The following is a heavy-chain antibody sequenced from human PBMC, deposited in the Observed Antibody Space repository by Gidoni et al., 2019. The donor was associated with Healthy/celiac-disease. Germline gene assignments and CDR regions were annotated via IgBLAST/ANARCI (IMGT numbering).Heavy chain of an antibody. D-gene: IGHD3-10*01. Sequence: QVQLVESGGGVVQPGRSLRLSCAASGFPFSSYGMHWVRQAPGKGLEWVAVISYDGSNKYYADSVKGRFTISRDNSKNTLYLQMNSLRAEDTAVYYCAKDFGWFGEVQGNDYWGQGTLVTVSS. CDR3: AKDFGWFGEVQGNDY. CDR2: ISYDGSNK. V-gene: IGHV3-30*18. J-gene: IGHJ4*02. CDR1: GFPFSSYG.